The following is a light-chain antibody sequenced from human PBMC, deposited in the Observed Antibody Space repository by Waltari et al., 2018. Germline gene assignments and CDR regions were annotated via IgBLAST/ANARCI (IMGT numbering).Light chain of an antibody. V-gene: IGKV4-1*01. CDR2: WAS. CDR1: QNVLSSSNNKNY. J-gene: IGKJ4*01. Sequence: DIVMSQSPDSLAVSLGERATSTCKSNQNVLSSSNNKNYFAWYQQKPGHPPKLLIYWASIRESGVPDRFSGSGSGTDFTLTINSLQAEDVAVYYCQQYYRTPLTFGGGTKVEIK. CDR3: QQYYRTPLT.